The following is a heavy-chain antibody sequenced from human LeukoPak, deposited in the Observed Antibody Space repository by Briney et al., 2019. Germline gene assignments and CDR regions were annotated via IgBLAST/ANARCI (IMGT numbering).Heavy chain of an antibody. J-gene: IGHJ4*02. CDR2: ISGYNGNT. CDR3: ARGNEGPSDY. Sequence: ASVKVSCKASGYSFTSYVTTWMRPAPGQGVAWMGWISGYNGNTVYAPNLQGRVNMATDTSTNTAYMEIKSLRSDDTAVYYCARGNEGPSDYWGQGTLVAVSS. CDR1: GYSFTSYV. V-gene: IGHV1-18*01.